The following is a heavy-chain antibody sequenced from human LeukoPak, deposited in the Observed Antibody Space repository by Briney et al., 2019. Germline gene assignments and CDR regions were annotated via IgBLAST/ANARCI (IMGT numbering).Heavy chain of an antibody. J-gene: IGHJ6*03. CDR2: IYGGGST. D-gene: IGHD6-19*01. Sequence: PGGSLRLSCAATGLSVSSNFMSWVRQAPGKGLEWVSVIYGGGSTYYADSVKGRFTISRDTPKNTLYLQMNSLRVEDTAVYYCARISSGWYKNYYYYMDVWGKGTTVTVSS. CDR1: GLSVSSNF. V-gene: IGHV3-53*01. CDR3: ARISSGWYKNYYYYMDV.